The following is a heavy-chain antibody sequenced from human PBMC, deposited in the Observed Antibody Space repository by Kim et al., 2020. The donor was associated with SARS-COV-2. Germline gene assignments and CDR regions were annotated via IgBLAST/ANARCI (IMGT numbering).Heavy chain of an antibody. CDR1: GGSISSYY. Sequence: SETLSLTCTVSGGSISSYYWSWIRQPPGKGLEWIGYIYYSGSTNYNPSLKSRVTISVDTSKNQFSLKLSSVTAADTAVYYCARGGYYYHSSGYYHQGAFDIWGQGTMVTVSS. CDR2: IYYSGST. CDR3: ARGGYYYHSSGYYHQGAFDI. J-gene: IGHJ3*02. V-gene: IGHV4-59*01. D-gene: IGHD3-22*01.